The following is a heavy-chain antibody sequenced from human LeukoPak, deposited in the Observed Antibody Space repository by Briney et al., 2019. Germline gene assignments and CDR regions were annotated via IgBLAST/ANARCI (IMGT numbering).Heavy chain of an antibody. CDR2: IYYSGST. D-gene: IGHD1-26*01. Sequence: PSETLSFTCTVSGGSISSYYWSWIRQPPGKGLEWIGYIYYSGSTNYNPSLKSRVTISVDTSKNQFSLKLSSVTAADTAVYYCARDREWEPLGWFDPWGQGTLVTVSS. V-gene: IGHV4-59*12. J-gene: IGHJ5*02. CDR1: GGSISSYY. CDR3: ARDREWEPLGWFDP.